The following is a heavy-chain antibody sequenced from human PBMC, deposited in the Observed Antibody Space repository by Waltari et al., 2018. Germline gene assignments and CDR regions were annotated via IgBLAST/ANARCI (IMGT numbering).Heavy chain of an antibody. Sequence: VQLVESGGGLMQPGGSLSLPCSGTGFSVSRNYMSWVRQAPGKGLEWVSLIYTDGTAYYADSVKGRFTISRDNSKNTLNLQMNSLRAEDTAVYYCTREDQGQPGGYWGQGTLVTVSS. CDR1: GFSVSRNY. D-gene: IGHD2-2*01. J-gene: IGHJ4*02. CDR2: IYTDGTA. CDR3: TREDQGQPGGY. V-gene: IGHV3-53*01.